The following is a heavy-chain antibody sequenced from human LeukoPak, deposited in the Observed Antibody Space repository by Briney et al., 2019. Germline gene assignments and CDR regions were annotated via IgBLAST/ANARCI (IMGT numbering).Heavy chain of an antibody. J-gene: IGHJ4*02. V-gene: IGHV4-34*01. CDR2: INHSGST. CDR1: GGSFSGYY. CDR3: ARGGRIAAAGTGYFDY. Sequence: SETLSLTCAVYGGSFSGYYWSWIRQPPGKGPEWIGEINHSGSTNYNPSLKSRVTISVDTSKNQFSLKLSSVTAADTAVYYCARGGRIAAAGTGYFDYWGQGTLVTVSS. D-gene: IGHD6-13*01.